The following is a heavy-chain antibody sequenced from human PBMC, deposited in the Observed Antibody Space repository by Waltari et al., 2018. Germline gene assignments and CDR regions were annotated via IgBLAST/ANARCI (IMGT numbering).Heavy chain of an antibody. D-gene: IGHD3-10*01. CDR2: IYYSGST. J-gene: IGHJ4*02. V-gene: IGHV4-39*07. CDR1: GGSISSSSYY. Sequence: QLQLQESGPGLVTPSETLSLTCTVYGGSISSSSYYWGWIRQPPGKGLEWIGSIYYSGSTYYNPSLKSRVTISVDTSKNQFSLKLSSVTAADTAVYYCARDVTPPRTPTIDYGSGSYYGYWGQGTLVTVSS. CDR3: ARDVTPPRTPTIDYGSGSYYGY.